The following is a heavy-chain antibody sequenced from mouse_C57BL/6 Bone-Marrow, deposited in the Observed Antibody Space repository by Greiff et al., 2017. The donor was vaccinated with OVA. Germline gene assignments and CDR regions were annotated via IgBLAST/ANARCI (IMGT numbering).Heavy chain of an antibody. CDR2: ISSGGDYI. CDR1: GFTFSSYA. J-gene: IGHJ3*01. CDR3: TRDRGLRFAY. D-gene: IGHD3-1*01. V-gene: IGHV5-9-1*02. Sequence: EVKLQESGEGLVKPGGSLKLSCAASGFTFSSYAMSWVRQTPEKRLEWVAYISSGGDYIYYADTVKGRFTISRDNARNTLYLQMSSLKSEDTAMYYCTRDRGLRFAYWGQGTLVTVSA.